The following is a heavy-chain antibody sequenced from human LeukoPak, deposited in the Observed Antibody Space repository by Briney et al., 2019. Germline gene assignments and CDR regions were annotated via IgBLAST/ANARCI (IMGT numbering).Heavy chain of an antibody. D-gene: IGHD4-11*01. CDR2: IYYSGST. CDR1: GGSISGYY. CDR3: ARALYSNYALDY. J-gene: IGHJ4*02. Sequence: SETLSLTCTVSGGSISGYYWSWIRQPPGKGLEWIGYIYYSGSTNYNPSLKSRVTISVDTSKNQFSLKLSSVTAADTAVYYCARALYSNYALDYWGQGTLVTVSS. V-gene: IGHV4-59*01.